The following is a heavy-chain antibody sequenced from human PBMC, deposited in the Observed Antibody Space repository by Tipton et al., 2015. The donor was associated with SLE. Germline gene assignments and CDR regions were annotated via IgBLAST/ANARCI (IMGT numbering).Heavy chain of an antibody. V-gene: IGHV3-9*01. CDR1: GFTVSSNY. CDR3: AKASYSSSAKVYFDY. J-gene: IGHJ4*02. Sequence: SLRLSCAASGFTVSSNYMSWVRQAPGKGLEWVSGISWNSGSIGYADSVKGRFTISRDNAKNSLYLQMNSLRAEVTALYYCAKASYSSSAKVYFDYWGQGTLVAVSS. CDR2: ISWNSGSI. D-gene: IGHD6-6*01.